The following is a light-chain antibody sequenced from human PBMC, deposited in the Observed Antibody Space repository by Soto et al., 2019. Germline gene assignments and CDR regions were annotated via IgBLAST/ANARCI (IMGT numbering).Light chain of an antibody. V-gene: IGKV3-20*01. CDR2: GAS. Sequence: EIVLTQSPGTLSLSPGERATLSCRASQSVSSSYLAWYQQKPGQAPRLLIYGASSRATGIPDRFSGSGSGADFTLTISRLEPEEFAVYYCQQYGSSPEAFGPGTKVDI. J-gene: IGKJ3*01. CDR1: QSVSSSY. CDR3: QQYGSSPEA.